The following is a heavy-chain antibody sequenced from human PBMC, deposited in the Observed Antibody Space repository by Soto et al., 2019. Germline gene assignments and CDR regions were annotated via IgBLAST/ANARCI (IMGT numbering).Heavy chain of an antibody. CDR1: GFSLSTSGVG. V-gene: IGHV2-5*01. J-gene: IGHJ4*02. D-gene: IGHD3-22*01. Sequence: SGPTLVNPTQTLTLTCTFSGFSLSTSGVGVGWIRQPPGKALEWLALIYWNDDKRYSPSLKSRLTITKDTSKNQVVLTMTNMDPVDTATYYCAHRRGRRHYDSSGDFDYWGQGTLVTVSS. CDR3: AHRRGRRHYDSSGDFDY. CDR2: IYWNDDK.